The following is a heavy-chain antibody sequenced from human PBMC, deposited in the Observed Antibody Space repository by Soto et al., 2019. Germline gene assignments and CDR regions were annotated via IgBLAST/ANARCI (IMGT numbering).Heavy chain of an antibody. D-gene: IGHD3-3*01. CDR3: AKDRRITIFGVVIPMGDAFDI. CDR1: GFTFSSYG. Sequence: HPGGSLRLSCAASGFTFSSYGMHWVRQAPGKGLEWVAVISYDGSNKYYADSVKGRFTISRDNSKNTLYLQMNSLRAEDTAVYYCAKDRRITIFGVVIPMGDAFDIWGQGTMVTVSS. J-gene: IGHJ3*02. CDR2: ISYDGSNK. V-gene: IGHV3-30*18.